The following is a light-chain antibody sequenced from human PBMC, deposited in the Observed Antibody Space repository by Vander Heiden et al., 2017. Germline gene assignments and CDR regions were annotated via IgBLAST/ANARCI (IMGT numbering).Light chain of an antibody. CDR3: QQRSNWPWT. CDR1: QSVSSY. CDR2: DAS. V-gene: IGKV3-11*01. J-gene: IGKJ1*01. Sequence: EIVLTQSPATLSLSPGERATLSCRASQSVSSYLAWYQQKPGQAPRLLIYDASNRATGIPARSSGSGSGTDFTLTISSLEPEDFAVYYCQQRSNWPWTFGQGTKVEIQ.